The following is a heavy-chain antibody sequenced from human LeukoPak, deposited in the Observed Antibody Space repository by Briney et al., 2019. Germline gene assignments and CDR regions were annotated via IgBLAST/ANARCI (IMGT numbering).Heavy chain of an antibody. CDR2: TSGGAIST. J-gene: IGHJ4*02. CDR3: AKSSSLVVITYFDY. V-gene: IGHV3-23*01. D-gene: IGHD3-22*01. CDR1: GFTFSSYA. Sequence: GGSLRLSCAASGFTFSSYAMSWVRQAPGKGLEWVSGTSGGAISTYYADSVKGRFTISRDNSKNTLYLQMNSLRAEDTAAYYCAKSSSLVVITYFDYWGQGTLVTVSS.